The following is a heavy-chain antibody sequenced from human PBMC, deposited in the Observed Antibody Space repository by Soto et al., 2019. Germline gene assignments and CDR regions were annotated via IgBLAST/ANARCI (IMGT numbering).Heavy chain of an antibody. D-gene: IGHD2-2*01. J-gene: IGHJ6*03. CDR2: INPSGGST. V-gene: IGHV1-46*03. CDR3: ARGDIVVVPAATDSENYYYYMDV. Sequence: ASVKVSCKASGYTFTSYYMHWVRHAPGQGLEWMGIINPSGGSTSYAQKFQGRVTMTRDTSTSTVYMELSSLRSEDTAVYYCARGDIVVVPAATDSENYYYYMDVWGKGPTVTVSS. CDR1: GYTFTSYY.